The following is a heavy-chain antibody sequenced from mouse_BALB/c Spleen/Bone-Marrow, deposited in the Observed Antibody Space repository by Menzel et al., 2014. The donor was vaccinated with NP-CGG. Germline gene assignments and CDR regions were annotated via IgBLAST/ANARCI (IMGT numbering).Heavy chain of an antibody. D-gene: IGHD1-1*01. J-gene: IGHJ4*01. Sequence: VQRVESGAELARPGASVKLSCKASGYTFTSYWMQWVKQRPGQGLEWIGAIYPGDGDTRNTQKFKGKATLTADKSSSTAYMQLSSLASEDSAVYYCARNYYCGSSWSAMDYWGQGTSVTVSS. CDR3: ARNYYCGSSWSAMDY. CDR1: GYTFTSYW. CDR2: IYPGDGDT. V-gene: IGHV1-87*01.